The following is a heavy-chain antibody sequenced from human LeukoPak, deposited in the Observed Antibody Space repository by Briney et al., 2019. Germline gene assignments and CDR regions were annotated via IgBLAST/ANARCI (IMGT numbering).Heavy chain of an antibody. CDR1: GGTFSSYA. V-gene: IGHV1-69*05. Sequence: SVKVSCKASGGTFSSYAISWVRQAPGQGLEWMGGIIPIFGTANYAQKFQGRVTITTDESTSTAYMELSSLRSEDTAVYYCARGNCSSTSCHYYYYYYYMDVWGKGPRSPSP. J-gene: IGHJ6*03. D-gene: IGHD2-2*01. CDR2: IIPIFGTA. CDR3: ARGNCSSTSCHYYYYYYYMDV.